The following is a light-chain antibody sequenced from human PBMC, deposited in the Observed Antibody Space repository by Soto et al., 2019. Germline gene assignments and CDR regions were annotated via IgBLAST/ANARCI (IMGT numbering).Light chain of an antibody. CDR1: QSVSSSY. CDR2: VAS. Sequence: EIVLTQSPGTLSLSPGERATLSCRASQSVSSSYLAWYQQKPGQAPRLLIYVASCKATGIPDRFSGSGSGTDFTLNISRLEPEDFAVYYCQQYGSSPGTFGEGTKVEIK. J-gene: IGKJ1*01. CDR3: QQYGSSPGT. V-gene: IGKV3-20*01.